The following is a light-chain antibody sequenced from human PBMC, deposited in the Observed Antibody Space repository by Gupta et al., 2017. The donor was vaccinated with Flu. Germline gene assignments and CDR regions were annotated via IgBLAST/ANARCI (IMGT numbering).Light chain of an antibody. CDR1: KLGDKY. V-gene: IGLV3-1*01. Sequence: PGQTASITCSGDKLGDKYACWYQQKPGQSPVLVIYQDSKRPSGIPERFSGSNSGNTATLTISGTQAMDEADYYCQAWDSSTFYVFGTGTKVTVL. J-gene: IGLJ1*01. CDR2: QDS. CDR3: QAWDSSTFYV.